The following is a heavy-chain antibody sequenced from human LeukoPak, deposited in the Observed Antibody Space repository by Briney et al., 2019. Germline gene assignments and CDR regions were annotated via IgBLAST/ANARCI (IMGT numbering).Heavy chain of an antibody. CDR1: GDSISTSAYY. Sequence: SETLSLTCAVSGDSISTSAYYWDWSRQPPGKGLEWIGNIYYDGNTRYNPSLKSRVTISADRSKNQFSLKLSSVTAADTAVYYCARRYYYGSGSPEYWGQGTQVTVSS. J-gene: IGHJ4*02. CDR2: IYYDGNT. V-gene: IGHV4-39*01. CDR3: ARRYYYGSGSPEY. D-gene: IGHD3-10*01.